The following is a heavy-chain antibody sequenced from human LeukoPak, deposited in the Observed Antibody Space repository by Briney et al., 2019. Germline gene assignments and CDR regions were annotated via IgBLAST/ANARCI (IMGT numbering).Heavy chain of an antibody. CDR1: GFTFSSYA. Sequence: PGGSLRLSCAASGFTFSSYAMSWVRQAPGKGLEWVANIKRDGSAKYYADSVKGRFSISRDNAKNSLYLHMNSLTAEDTAVYYCAGQGAGRRGFFAFDYWGHGTLVTVSS. V-gene: IGHV3-7*01. CDR2: IKRDGSAK. J-gene: IGHJ4*01. D-gene: IGHD3-22*01. CDR3: AGQGAGRRGFFAFDY.